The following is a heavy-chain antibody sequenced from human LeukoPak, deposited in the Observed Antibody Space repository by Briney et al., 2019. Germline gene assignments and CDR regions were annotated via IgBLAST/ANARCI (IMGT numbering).Heavy chain of an antibody. CDR1: GNSISSGDYY. CDR2: IYTSGST. J-gene: IGHJ5*02. CDR3: ASSGVAINWFDP. D-gene: IGHD3-3*01. Sequence: SQTLSLTCTVSGNSISSGDYYWSWIRQPAGKGLEWIGRIYTSGSTTYNPSLKSRVTISGDTSENQFSLRLSSVTAADTAVYYCASSGVAINWFDPWGQGTLVTVSS. V-gene: IGHV4-61*02.